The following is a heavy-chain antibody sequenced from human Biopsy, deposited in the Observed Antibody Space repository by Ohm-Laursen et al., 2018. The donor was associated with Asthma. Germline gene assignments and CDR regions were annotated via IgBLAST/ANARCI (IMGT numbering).Heavy chain of an antibody. Sequence: SDTLSLTCSLNGGLLRGYVWTWIRQSPGKGLEWIGETNERGVTNNNPSLKSRVIISIDTYWNRVSLKLTSVTAADTAVYYCARGPELDVWGQGTTVTVSS. CDR2: TNERGVT. CDR3: ARGPELDV. J-gene: IGHJ6*02. V-gene: IGHV4-34*01. CDR1: GGLLRGYV.